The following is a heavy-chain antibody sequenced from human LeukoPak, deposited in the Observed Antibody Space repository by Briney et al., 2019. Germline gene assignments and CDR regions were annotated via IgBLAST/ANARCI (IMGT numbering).Heavy chain of an antibody. V-gene: IGHV4-59*01. D-gene: IGHD3-10*01. Sequence: PSETLSLTCTVSGGSISSYYWSWIRQPPGKGLEWIGYIYYSGSTNYNPSLRSRVTISVDTSKNQFSLKLSSVTAADTAVYYCARASPYGSILHWGQGTLVTVSS. CDR3: ARASPYGSILH. J-gene: IGHJ4*02. CDR2: IYYSGST. CDR1: GGSISSYY.